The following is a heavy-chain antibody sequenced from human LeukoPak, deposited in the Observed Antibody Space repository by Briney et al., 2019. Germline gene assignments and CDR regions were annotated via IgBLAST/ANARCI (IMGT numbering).Heavy chain of an antibody. CDR2: IYYSGST. D-gene: IGHD3-22*01. V-gene: IGHV4-59*01. CDR3: ARVGYYDSSGFFDY. J-gene: IGHJ4*02. CDR1: GGSISIYY. Sequence: SETLSLTCTLSGGSISIYYWSWIRQPPGKGLEWIGYIYYSGSTNYNPSLKSRVTISVDTSKNQFSLKLSSVTAADTAVYYCARVGYYDSSGFFDYWGQGTLVTVSS.